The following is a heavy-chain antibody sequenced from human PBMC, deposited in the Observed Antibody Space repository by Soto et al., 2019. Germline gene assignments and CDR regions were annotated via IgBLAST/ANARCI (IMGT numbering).Heavy chain of an antibody. CDR3: ARGAAYCTSPRCYDYYGMDV. CDR2: IIPIFGTA. Sequence: ASVKVSCKASGGTFSSYAISWVRQAPGQGLEWMGGIIPIFGTANYAQKFQGRVTITADESTSTAYMELSSLRSEDTAVYYCARGAAYCTSPRCYDYYGMDVWGQGTTVTVSS. CDR1: GGTFSSYA. D-gene: IGHD2-2*01. J-gene: IGHJ6*02. V-gene: IGHV1-69*13.